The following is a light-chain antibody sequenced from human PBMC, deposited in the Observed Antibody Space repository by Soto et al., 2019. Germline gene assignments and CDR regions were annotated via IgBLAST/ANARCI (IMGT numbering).Light chain of an antibody. CDR2: DAS. CDR1: QSISSW. J-gene: IGKJ1*01. CDR3: QQYNSYSWT. V-gene: IGKV1-5*01. Sequence: DIQMTQSPSTLSASVGDRVTITCRASQSISSWLAWYQQKPGKAPKLLIYDASSLESGVQSRFSGSGSGTEFPLTFSSLQPDDFATYYCQQYNSYSWTFGQGTKVEIK.